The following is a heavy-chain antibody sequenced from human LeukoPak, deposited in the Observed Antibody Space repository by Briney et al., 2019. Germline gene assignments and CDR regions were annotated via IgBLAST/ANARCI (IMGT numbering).Heavy chain of an antibody. CDR3: ARAHNWKYGSFDF. V-gene: IGHV3-21*01. CDR1: GFTFSSYS. J-gene: IGHJ4*02. Sequence: PGGSLRLSCAAYGFTFSSYSMNWVRQAPGKGLEWVSCISSSSSYIYYAVSVKGRFTTSRDNAKNSLYLQMNSLRAEDTAVYYCARAHNWKYGSFDFWGQGTLVTVSS. CDR2: ISSSSSYI. D-gene: IGHD1-7*01.